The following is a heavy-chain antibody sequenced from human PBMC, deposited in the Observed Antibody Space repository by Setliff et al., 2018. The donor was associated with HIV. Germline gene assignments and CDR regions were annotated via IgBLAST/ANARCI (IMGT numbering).Heavy chain of an antibody. J-gene: IGHJ4*02. CDR3: ARSRAAGFDY. V-gene: IGHV3-33*08. D-gene: IGHD6-13*01. CDR1: EFTFSSYA. CDR2: IWYDGSNK. Sequence: GGSLRLSCAASEFTFSSYAMHWVRQAAGKGLEWVALIWYDGSNKQYADSVKGRFTMSRDNSKNTLYLQMNSLRAEDTAVYYCARSRAAGFDYWGQGTLVTVSS.